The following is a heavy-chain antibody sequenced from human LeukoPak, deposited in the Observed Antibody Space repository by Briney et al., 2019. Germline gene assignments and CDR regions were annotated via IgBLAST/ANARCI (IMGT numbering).Heavy chain of an antibody. Sequence: GGSLRLSCAVSGITLSNYGMSWVRQAPGKGLEWVSGISDSGGRTNYADSVKGRFTISRDNPKNTLYLQMNRLRAEDTAVYFCAKRGVVIRVILVGFHKEAYYFDSWGQGALVTVSS. CDR2: ISDSGGRT. D-gene: IGHD3-22*01. CDR1: GITLSNYG. V-gene: IGHV3-23*01. CDR3: AKRGVVIRVILVGFHKEAYYFDS. J-gene: IGHJ4*02.